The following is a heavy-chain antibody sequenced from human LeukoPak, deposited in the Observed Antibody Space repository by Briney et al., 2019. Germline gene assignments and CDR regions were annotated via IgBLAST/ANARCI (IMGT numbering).Heavy chain of an antibody. CDR1: GLTFSRYA. CDR2: ISKDGNNI. Sequence: PGRSLRLSCAASGLTFSRYAMHWVRQAPSKGLEWVAIISKDGNNIYYADSVKGRFTISRDNSKNTLYLQVDSLRAEDTAMYYCARNVYGDDYFDYWCLGTLVTVSS. J-gene: IGHJ4*02. V-gene: IGHV3-30-3*01. D-gene: IGHD4-17*01. CDR3: ARNVYGDDYFDY.